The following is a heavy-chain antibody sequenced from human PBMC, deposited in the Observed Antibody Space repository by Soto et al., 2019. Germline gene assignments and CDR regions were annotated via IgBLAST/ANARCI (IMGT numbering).Heavy chain of an antibody. D-gene: IGHD6-19*01. Sequence: SETLSLTCTVSGGSISSGGYYWSWIRQHPGKGLEWIGNIYYTGSTHYDPSLESRITISLDTSKNQISLKLSSVTAADTAVYYCASSPVTGIYYAMDVWGQGTTVTVSS. V-gene: IGHV4-31*03. J-gene: IGHJ6*02. CDR3: ASSPVTGIYYAMDV. CDR2: IYYTGST. CDR1: GGSISSGGYY.